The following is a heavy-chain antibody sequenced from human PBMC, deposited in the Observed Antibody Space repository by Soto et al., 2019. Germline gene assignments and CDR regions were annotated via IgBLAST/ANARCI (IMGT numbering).Heavy chain of an antibody. CDR2: ISTTSFTI. CDR1: GFIFSTHT. V-gene: IGHV3-48*02. J-gene: IGHJ6*02. Sequence: PGGSLRLSCAASGFIFSTHTMNWVRQAPGKGLEWISYISTTSFTIYYADSVKGRFTISRDNAKNSLYLQMNSLRDEDTAVYYSARDGDYNMDVWGQGTTVTVSS. CDR3: ARDGDYNMDV. D-gene: IGHD3-3*01.